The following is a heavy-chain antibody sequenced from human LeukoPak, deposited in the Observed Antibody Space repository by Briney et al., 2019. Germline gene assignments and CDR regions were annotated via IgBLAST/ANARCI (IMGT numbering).Heavy chain of an antibody. CDR1: GDSITGYY. V-gene: IGHV4-39*07. J-gene: IGHJ4*02. CDR3: ARDAGYGDPFDY. D-gene: IGHD4-17*01. CDR2: IYYSGST. Sequence: SETLSLTCSVSGDSITGYYWGWIRQPPGKGLEWIGSIYYSGSTYYNPSLKSRVTISVDTSKNQFSLKLSSVTAADTAVYYCARDAGYGDPFDYWGQGTLVTVSS.